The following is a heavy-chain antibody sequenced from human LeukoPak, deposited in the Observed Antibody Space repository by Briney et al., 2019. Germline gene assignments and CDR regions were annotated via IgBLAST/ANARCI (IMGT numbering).Heavy chain of an antibody. V-gene: IGHV3-48*04. Sequence: PGGSLRLSCAASGFTFSSYSMNWVRQASGKGLEWVSYISSSSSTIYYADSVKGRFTISRDNAKNSLYLQMNSLRAEDTAVYYCARAHGSGSYYNWGQGTLVTVSS. J-gene: IGHJ4*02. D-gene: IGHD3-10*01. CDR3: ARAHGSGSYYN. CDR2: ISSSSSTI. CDR1: GFTFSSYS.